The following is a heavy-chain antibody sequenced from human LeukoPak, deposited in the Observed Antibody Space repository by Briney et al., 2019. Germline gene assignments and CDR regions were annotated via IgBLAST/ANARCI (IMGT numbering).Heavy chain of an antibody. CDR1: GGTFSSYA. Sequence: GAPVKVSCKASGGTFSSYAISWVRQAPGQGLEWMGRIIPIFGIANYAQKFQGRVTITADKSTSTAYMELSSLRSEDTAVYYCARDVGYCSGGSCYPPYGMDVWGQGTTVTVSS. CDR3: ARDVGYCSGGSCYPPYGMDV. J-gene: IGHJ6*02. CDR2: IIPIFGIA. D-gene: IGHD2-15*01. V-gene: IGHV1-69*04.